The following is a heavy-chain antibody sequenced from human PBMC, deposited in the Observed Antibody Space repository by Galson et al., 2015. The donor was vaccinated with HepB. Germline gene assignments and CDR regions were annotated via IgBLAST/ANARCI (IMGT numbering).Heavy chain of an antibody. V-gene: IGHV1-2*04. D-gene: IGHD2-2*02. CDR3: ARDLVPAAIFPYYYYGMDV. Sequence: SVKVSCKASGYTFTGYYMHWVRQAPGQGLEWMGWINPNSGGTNYAQKFQGWVTMTRDTSISTAYMELSRLRSDDTAVYYCARDLVPAAIFPYYYYGMDVWGQGTTVTVSS. CDR1: GYTFTGYY. CDR2: INPNSGGT. J-gene: IGHJ6*02.